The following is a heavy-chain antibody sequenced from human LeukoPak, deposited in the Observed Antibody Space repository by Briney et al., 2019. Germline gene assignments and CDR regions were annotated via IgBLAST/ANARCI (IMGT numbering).Heavy chain of an antibody. Sequence: PSETLSLTCTVSGDSISSSSYYWGWIRQPPGKGLEWIGSVYYSGSTYYNPSLKSRVTISVDTSKSQFSLKLSSVTAADTAVYYCASQGYKYGIDCWGQGTLVTVSS. J-gene: IGHJ4*02. CDR3: ASQGYKYGIDC. V-gene: IGHV4-39*07. CDR1: GDSISSSSYY. CDR2: VYYSGST. D-gene: IGHD5-18*01.